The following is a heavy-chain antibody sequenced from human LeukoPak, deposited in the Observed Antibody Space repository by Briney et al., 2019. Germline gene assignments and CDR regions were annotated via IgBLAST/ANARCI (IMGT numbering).Heavy chain of an antibody. Sequence: GRSLRLSCAASGFTFDDYAMHWVRQAPGKGLEWVSGISWNNSSIGYADSVKGRFTISRDNAKNSLYLQMNSLRAEDTALYYCTKDRMATSIYPDYWGQGTLVTVSS. CDR3: TKDRMATSIYPDY. V-gene: IGHV3-9*01. CDR2: ISWNNSSI. CDR1: GFTFDDYA. D-gene: IGHD5-24*01. J-gene: IGHJ4*02.